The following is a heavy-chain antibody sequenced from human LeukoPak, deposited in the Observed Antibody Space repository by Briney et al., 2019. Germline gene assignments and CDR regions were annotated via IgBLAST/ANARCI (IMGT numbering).Heavy chain of an antibody. J-gene: IGHJ3*02. CDR3: ASNSVRYFDWLRAFDI. D-gene: IGHD3-9*01. V-gene: IGHV4-4*07. CDR1: GGSINGYY. Sequence: PSETLSLTCTVSGGSINGYYWNWIRQPAGKGLEWLGRIYNTGSTNYNPSLKSRVTLSIDTSNNQFSLKVTSVTAADTAVYYCASNSVRYFDWLRAFDIWGQGTMVTVSS. CDR2: IYNTGST.